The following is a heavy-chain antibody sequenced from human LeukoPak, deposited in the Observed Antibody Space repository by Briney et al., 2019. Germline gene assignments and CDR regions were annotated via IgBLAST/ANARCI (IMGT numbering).Heavy chain of an antibody. CDR1: GFTFSSYW. J-gene: IGHJ5*02. D-gene: IGHD3-10*01. V-gene: IGHV3-7*01. Sequence: GGPLRLSCAASGFTFSSYWMSWVRQAPGKGLEWVANIKQDGSEKYYVDSVKGRFTISRDNAKNSLYPQMNSLRAEDTAVYYCAREDVWFGEWNWFDPWGQGTLVTVSS. CDR2: IKQDGSEK. CDR3: AREDVWFGEWNWFDP.